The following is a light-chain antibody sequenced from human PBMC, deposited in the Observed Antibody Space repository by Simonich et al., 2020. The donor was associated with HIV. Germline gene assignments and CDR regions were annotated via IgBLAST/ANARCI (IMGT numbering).Light chain of an antibody. J-gene: IGKJ2*01. CDR1: QLVLSSSNNKNF. Sequence: DIVMTQSPASLAVSLGERATINCKSSQLVLSSSNNKNFLPWYEQKPRQPPRLLIYWASTRESGVPDRFSGSGSGTDFTLTITSLQADDVAIYYCQQYYSTPHTFGQGTKLEIK. CDR2: WAS. V-gene: IGKV4-1*01. CDR3: QQYYSTPHT.